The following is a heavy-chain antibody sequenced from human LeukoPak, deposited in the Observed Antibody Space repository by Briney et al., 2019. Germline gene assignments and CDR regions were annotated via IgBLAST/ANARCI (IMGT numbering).Heavy chain of an antibody. D-gene: IGHD1-26*01. Sequence: ASVKVSYKASGYTFTGYYMHWVRQAPGQGLEWIGWINPNSGGTNYAQKFQGRVTMTRDPSISTAYMELSRLRSDDTAVYYCARDVVGAIHYFDYWGQGTLVTVSS. J-gene: IGHJ4*02. CDR3: ARDVVGAIHYFDY. CDR1: GYTFTGYY. V-gene: IGHV1-2*02. CDR2: INPNSGGT.